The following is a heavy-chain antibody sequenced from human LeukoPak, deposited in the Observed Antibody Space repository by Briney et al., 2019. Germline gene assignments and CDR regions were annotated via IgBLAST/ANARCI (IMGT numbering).Heavy chain of an antibody. CDR2: IYTSGST. D-gene: IGHD4-11*01. V-gene: IGHV4-61*02. Sequence: PSETLSLTCTVSGGSISSGSYYWSWIRQPAGKGLEWIGRIYTSGSTNYNPSLKSRVTISVDTSKNQFSLKLSSVTAADTAVYYCARQWHRNYVGELDYWGQGTLVTVSS. CDR1: GGSISSGSYY. J-gene: IGHJ4*02. CDR3: ARQWHRNYVGELDY.